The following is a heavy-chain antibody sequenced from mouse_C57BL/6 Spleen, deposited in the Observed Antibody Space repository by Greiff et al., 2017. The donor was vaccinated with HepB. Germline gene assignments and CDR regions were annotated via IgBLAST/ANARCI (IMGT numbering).Heavy chain of an antibody. Sequence: EVKLQESGPGMVKPSQSLSLTCTVTGYSITSGYDWHWIRHFPGNKLEWMGYISYSGSTNYNPSLKSRISITHDTSKNHFFLKLNSVTTEDTATYYCARGRTLGAMDYWGQGTSVTVAS. CDR2: ISYSGST. CDR3: ARGRTLGAMDY. V-gene: IGHV3-1*01. CDR1: GYSITSGYD. J-gene: IGHJ4*01. D-gene: IGHD4-1*01.